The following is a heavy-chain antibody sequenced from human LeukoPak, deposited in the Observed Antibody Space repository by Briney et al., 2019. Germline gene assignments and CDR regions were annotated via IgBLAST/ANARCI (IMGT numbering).Heavy chain of an antibody. CDR2: ISGSGGST. D-gene: IGHD3-16*02. J-gene: IGHJ3*02. Sequence: GGSLRLSCAASGFTFSSYGMSWVRQAPGKGLEWVSAISGSGGSTYYADSVKGRFTISRDNSKNTLYLQMNSLRAEDTAVYHCAKISVILGAFDIWGQGTMVTVSS. CDR1: GFTFSSYG. V-gene: IGHV3-23*01. CDR3: AKISVILGAFDI.